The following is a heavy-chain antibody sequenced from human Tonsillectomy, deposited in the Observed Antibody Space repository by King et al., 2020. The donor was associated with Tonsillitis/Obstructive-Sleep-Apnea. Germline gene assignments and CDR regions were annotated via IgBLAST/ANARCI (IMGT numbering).Heavy chain of an antibody. Sequence: LQLQESGPGLVKPSETLSLTCAVSGGSITSRNYYWGWIRQPPGRGLEWIGSIYYSGSTYYNPSLKSRVTISVDTSKNYFSLKLSSVTAADTAVYYCAGHVRETIFGVVITYFDFWGQGTLVTVSS. V-gene: IGHV4-39*01. J-gene: IGHJ4*02. CDR1: GGSITSRNYY. CDR2: IYYSGST. CDR3: AGHVRETIFGVVITYFDF. D-gene: IGHD3-3*02.